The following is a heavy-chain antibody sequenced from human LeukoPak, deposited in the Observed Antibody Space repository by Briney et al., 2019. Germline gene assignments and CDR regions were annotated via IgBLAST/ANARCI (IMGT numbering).Heavy chain of an antibody. J-gene: IGHJ6*03. CDR2: IYYSGST. V-gene: IGHV4-39*01. Sequence: SETLSLTCTVSGGSISSSSYYWAWIRQPPGKGLEWIGSIYYSGSTYYNPSLKSRVTISVDTSKNQFSLKLSSVTAADTAVYYCARTIGKYYYYYMDVWGKGTTITISS. CDR3: ARTIGKYYYYYMDV. CDR1: GGSISSSSYY. D-gene: IGHD3-9*01.